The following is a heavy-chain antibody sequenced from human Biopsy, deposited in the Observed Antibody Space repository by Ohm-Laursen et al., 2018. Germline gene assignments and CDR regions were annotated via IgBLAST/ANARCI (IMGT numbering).Heavy chain of an antibody. D-gene: IGHD4-17*01. Sequence: SVSASCKVSGGTFNNDAFTWVRQAPGQGPEWIGGIIPMFDSARYAQNFQGRATITADKSTTTAYMELTRLKSEDTAVYYCVSGDYDDVLGNYPAYGMDVWGQGTTVAVSS. J-gene: IGHJ6*02. CDR1: GGTFNNDA. V-gene: IGHV1-69*06. CDR2: IIPMFDSA. CDR3: VSGDYDDVLGNYPAYGMDV.